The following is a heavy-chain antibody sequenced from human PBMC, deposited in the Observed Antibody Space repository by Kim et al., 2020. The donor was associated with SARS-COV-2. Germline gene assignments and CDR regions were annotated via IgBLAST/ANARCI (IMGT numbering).Heavy chain of an antibody. CDR1: GYTFTRFF. CDR3: ARDQTTANGYGTYKIGSVNWLDP. CDR2: IDPNGGRT. Sequence: ASVKVSCQTSGYTFTRFFVQWVREAPGQGPELMGMIDPNGGRTTYAQKFQGRITMTRDTSTSTIYMELNGLTAEDTATYYCARDQTTANGYGTYKIGSVNWLDPWGQGTLVTVSS. D-gene: IGHD5-18*01. V-gene: IGHV1-46*01. J-gene: IGHJ5*02.